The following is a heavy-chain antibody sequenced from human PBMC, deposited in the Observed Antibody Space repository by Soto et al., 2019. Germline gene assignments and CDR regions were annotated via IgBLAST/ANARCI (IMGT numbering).Heavy chain of an antibody. V-gene: IGHV3-23*01. CDR3: AKATSATCTGSICYSFDY. CDR2: FSGGRDTT. Sequence: PGGSLRLSCVASGFTFSVYAMSWVRKAPGQRLEWVATFSGGRDTTWQADSVKGRFTVSIDSSKNTLSLQMNSLRPEDTALYYCAKATSATCTGSICYSFDYWGQGTLVTVSS. CDR1: GFTFSVYA. D-gene: IGHD2-21*01. J-gene: IGHJ4*02.